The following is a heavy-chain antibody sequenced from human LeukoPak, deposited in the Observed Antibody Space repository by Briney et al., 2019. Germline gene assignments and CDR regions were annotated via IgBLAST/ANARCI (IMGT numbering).Heavy chain of an antibody. D-gene: IGHD1-26*01. CDR3: VRDLLAGYDY. Sequence: ASVKVSCKASGYIFITYYIHWVRQAPGQGLEWMGVINPTGGDTSYAQQFQGRVTMTRDTSTSTVYMELSSLRFEDTAVYYCVRDLLAGYDYWGQGTLVTVSS. CDR1: GYIFITYY. J-gene: IGHJ4*02. V-gene: IGHV1-46*01. CDR2: INPTGGDT.